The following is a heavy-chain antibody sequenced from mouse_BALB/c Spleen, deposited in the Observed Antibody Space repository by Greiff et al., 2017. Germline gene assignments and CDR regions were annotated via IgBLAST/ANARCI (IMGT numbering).Heavy chain of an antibody. V-gene: IGHV5-9-1*01. Sequence: EVMLVESGGGLVKPGGSLKLSCAASGFTFSSYAMSWVRQTPEKRLEWVATISSGGSYTYYPDSVKGRFTISRDNAKNTLYLQMSSLRSEDTAMYYCARGGYGNYVGAMDYWGQGTSVTVSS. J-gene: IGHJ4*01. CDR1: GFTFSSYA. D-gene: IGHD2-1*01. CDR2: ISSGGSYT. CDR3: ARGGYGNYVGAMDY.